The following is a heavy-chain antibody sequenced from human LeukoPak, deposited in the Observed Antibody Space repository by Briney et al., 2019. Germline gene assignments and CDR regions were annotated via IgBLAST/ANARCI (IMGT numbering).Heavy chain of an antibody. Sequence: GGSLRLSCAASGFSFDDYSMHWVRQGPGKSLEWVSVISWDGTRTYYADSVKGRFTISRDNAKNSLYLQMNSLRAEDTAVYYCAKGRGWEASYYYYYMDVWGKGTTVTISS. J-gene: IGHJ6*03. CDR1: GFSFDDYS. CDR3: AKGRGWEASYYYYYMDV. CDR2: ISWDGTRT. D-gene: IGHD1-26*01. V-gene: IGHV3-43*01.